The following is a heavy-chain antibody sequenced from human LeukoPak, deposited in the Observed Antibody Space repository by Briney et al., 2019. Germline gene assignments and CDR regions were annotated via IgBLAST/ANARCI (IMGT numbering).Heavy chain of an antibody. D-gene: IGHD3-3*02. CDR1: GFSFSTHK. J-gene: IGHJ1*01. CDR3: ARDSVKLPGISYFDN. V-gene: IGHV3-30-3*01. CDR2: ISYDGTKI. Sequence: GGSLRLSCAAPGFSFSTHKMNWVRQAPGKGLEWVAVISYDGTKIYYADSAKGRFTISRDNSKNMVYLQMNSLRAEDTALYYCARDSVKLPGISYFDNWGQGTLVTVSS.